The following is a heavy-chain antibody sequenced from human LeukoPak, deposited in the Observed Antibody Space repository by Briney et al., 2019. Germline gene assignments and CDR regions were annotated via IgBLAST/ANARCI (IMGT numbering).Heavy chain of an antibody. D-gene: IGHD2-2*01. CDR1: GGSFSGYY. V-gene: IGHV4-34*01. J-gene: IGHJ4*02. CDR3: ARGSTSHCIDY. CDR2: INHSGST. Sequence: SETLSLTCAVYGGSFSGYYWSWIRQPPGKGLEWIGEINHSGSTNYNPSLKSRVTISVDTSKNQFSLKLSSVTAADTAVYCCARGSTSHCIDYWGQGTLVTVSS.